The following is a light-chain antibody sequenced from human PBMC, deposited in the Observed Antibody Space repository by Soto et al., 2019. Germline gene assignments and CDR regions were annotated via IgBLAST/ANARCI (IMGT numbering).Light chain of an antibody. CDR2: DAS. J-gene: IGKJ4*01. CDR1: QSVSSY. Sequence: EIECTQAPTTLSFAPGPSSTLSCRASQSVSSYLAWYQKKPGQAPRLLIYDASNRATGIPARFSGSGSGTDFSLTISSLETEEFAVYECQQRSSWRVTVGGGTKVDI. CDR3: QQRSSWRVT. V-gene: IGKV3-11*01.